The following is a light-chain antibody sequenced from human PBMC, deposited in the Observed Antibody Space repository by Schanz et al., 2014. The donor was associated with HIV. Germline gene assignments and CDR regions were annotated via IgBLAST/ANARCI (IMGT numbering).Light chain of an antibody. Sequence: QSALTQPPSASGSPGQSVTISCTGTSRDLGGYNYVSRYQQHPGKAPKLMIYEVSKRPSGVPDRFSGSKSGNTASLTISGLQAEDEADYYCSSYTASSTWVFGGGTKLTVL. CDR2: EVS. J-gene: IGLJ3*02. CDR1: SRDLGGYNY. CDR3: SSYTASSTWV. V-gene: IGLV2-8*01.